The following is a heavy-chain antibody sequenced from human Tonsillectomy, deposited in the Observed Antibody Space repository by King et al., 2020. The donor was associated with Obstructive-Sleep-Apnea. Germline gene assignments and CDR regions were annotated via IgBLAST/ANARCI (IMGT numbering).Heavy chain of an antibody. CDR3: ARPSVAGTWFFPY. CDR2: IVPLSGTT. D-gene: IGHD6-19*01. Sequence: QLVQSGAEVKKPGSSVKVSCKASGGTFSNYAISWVRQAPGQGLEWMGGIVPLSGTTKYAQKFQGRVTITADESTRPAYMELSSLRLEDTAVYYCARPSVAGTWFFPYWGQGSLVTVSS. V-gene: IGHV1-69*12. J-gene: IGHJ1*01. CDR1: GGTFSNYA.